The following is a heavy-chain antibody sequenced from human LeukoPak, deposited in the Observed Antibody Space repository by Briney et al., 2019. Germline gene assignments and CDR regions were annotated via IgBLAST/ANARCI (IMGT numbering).Heavy chain of an antibody. CDR2: FDPEDGET. J-gene: IGHJ4*02. CDR1: GYTLTELS. V-gene: IGHV1-24*01. CDR3: ATGSSSGWYPYFDY. D-gene: IGHD6-19*01. Sequence: ASVKVSCKVSGYTLTELSMHWVRKAPGKGLEWMGGFDPEDGETIYAQKFQGRVTMTEDTSTDTAYMELSSLRSEDTAVYYCATGSSSGWYPYFDYWGQGTLVTVSS.